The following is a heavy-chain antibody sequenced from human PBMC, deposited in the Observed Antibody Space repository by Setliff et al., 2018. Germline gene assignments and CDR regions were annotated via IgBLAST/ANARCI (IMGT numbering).Heavy chain of an antibody. CDR2: TIPMFGST. J-gene: IGHJ6*03. D-gene: IGHD5-18*01. Sequence: SVKVSCKASGGTFSSYGISWVRQAPGQGLEWMGGTIPMFGSTKYAQKFQERVTIIKDESTSTAYMEVSSLRTEDTAVYYCAREGVDTRSSTDYRYYMDAWGEGTTVTVSS. CDR3: AREGVDTRSSTDYRYYMDA. V-gene: IGHV1-69*05. CDR1: GGTFSSYG.